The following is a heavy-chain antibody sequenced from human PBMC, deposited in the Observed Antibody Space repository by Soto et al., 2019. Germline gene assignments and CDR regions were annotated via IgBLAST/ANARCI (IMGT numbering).Heavy chain of an antibody. Sequence: EVQLVESGGGLVQPGGSLRLSCAASGFTFNTYWMQWVRQAPGKGLVWVSRIKSDGSYTNYAHSVKGRFTISRDNAKNTLFFQLNSRGGVGTAVYYCATGGSGYFTYWGQGTLVTVSS. J-gene: IGHJ4*02. V-gene: IGHV3-74*01. D-gene: IGHD3-22*01. CDR2: IKSDGSYT. CDR1: GFTFNTYW. CDR3: ATGGSGYFTY.